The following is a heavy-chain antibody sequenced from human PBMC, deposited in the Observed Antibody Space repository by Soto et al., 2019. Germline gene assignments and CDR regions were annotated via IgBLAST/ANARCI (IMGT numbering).Heavy chain of an antibody. J-gene: IGHJ4*02. CDR1: GGSISSGNW. D-gene: IGHD5-12*01. V-gene: IGHV4-4*02. CDR2: IYHSGST. Sequence: SETLSLTCAVSGGSISSGNWWTWVRQPPGKGLEWIGEIYHSGSTNYNPSLKSRVTISVDNSKNQFSLELTSVTAADPAVYYCARDGRDGYNYAQWGQGNLVTVSS. CDR3: ARDGRDGYNYAQ.